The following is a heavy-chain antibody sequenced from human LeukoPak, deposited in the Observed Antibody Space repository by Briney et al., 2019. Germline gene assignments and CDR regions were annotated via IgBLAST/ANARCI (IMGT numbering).Heavy chain of an antibody. CDR3: TRDRRYSSSPGSY. Sequence: GGSLRLSCTASGFTFGDYAMGWVRQAPGKGLEWVGFIRSKAYGGTTEYAASVKGIFTISRDDSKSIAYLQMNSLKTEDTAVYYCTRDRRYSSSPGSYWGQGTLVTVSS. J-gene: IGHJ4*02. CDR2: IRSKAYGGTT. V-gene: IGHV3-49*04. CDR1: GFTFGDYA. D-gene: IGHD6-6*01.